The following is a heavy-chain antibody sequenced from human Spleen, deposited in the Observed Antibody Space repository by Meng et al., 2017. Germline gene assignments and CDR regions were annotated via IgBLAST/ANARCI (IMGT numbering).Heavy chain of an antibody. CDR1: GGAFSDDY. Sequence: VPPQQRGAGLLVPSGAVFLTCVVSGGAFSDDYWSCISQPRGKGLEWIGEINRRGSTNYNASIKSRVTTPADPSKIQFSPKTTSVTAADTAVYYCARSNYDYSSGYYFWYFDLWGRGTLVTVSS. CDR2: INRRGST. CDR3: ARSNYDYSSGYYFWYFDL. V-gene: IGHV4-34*01. J-gene: IGHJ2*01. D-gene: IGHD3-22*01.